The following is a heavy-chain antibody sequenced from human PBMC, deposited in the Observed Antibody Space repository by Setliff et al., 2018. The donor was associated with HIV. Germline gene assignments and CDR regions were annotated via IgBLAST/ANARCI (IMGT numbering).Heavy chain of an antibody. Sequence: SVKVSCKASGYTITDYYIHWVRQAPGQGLEWMGWINPNSSDTNYAQKFQGRVTMTRDTSISTAYMDLSRLRSDDTAVYYCARRVPPIPSGDLDYWGQGTLVTVSS. J-gene: IGHJ4*02. CDR3: ARRVPPIPSGDLDY. CDR2: INPNSSDT. CDR1: GYTITDYY. D-gene: IGHD4-17*01. V-gene: IGHV1-2*02.